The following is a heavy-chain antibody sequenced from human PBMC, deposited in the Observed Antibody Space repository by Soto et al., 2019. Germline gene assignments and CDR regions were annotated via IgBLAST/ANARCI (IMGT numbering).Heavy chain of an antibody. CDR3: ARGVVGGSYPIFVNY. D-gene: IGHD1-26*01. CDR2: MNPNSGNT. V-gene: IGHV1-8*01. Sequence: APVKVSCKASGGTFSXYAXSWVRQVPGQRLEWMGWMNPNSGNTGYAQKFQGRVTMTRNTSISTAYMELSSLKFEDTAVYYCARGVVGGSYPIFVNYWGQGTLVTV. CDR1: GGTFSXYA. J-gene: IGHJ4*02.